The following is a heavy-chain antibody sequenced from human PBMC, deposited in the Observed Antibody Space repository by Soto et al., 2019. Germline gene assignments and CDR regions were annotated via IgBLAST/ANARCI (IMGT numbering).Heavy chain of an antibody. CDR3: EGHYPGSHSYYSYLDV. J-gene: IGHJ6*03. D-gene: IGHD4-17*01. CDR1: EFTFCDYV. CDR2: IRSKAYGETT. V-gene: IGHV3-49*03. Sequence: GGSLRLSCTASEFTFCDYVLSWFRQAPGKGLEWVGFIRSKAYGETTDYAASVRGRFTISRDDSKSIAYLQMNSLKTEDSAVYYCEGHYPGSHSYYSYLDVWGKGTTVTVSS.